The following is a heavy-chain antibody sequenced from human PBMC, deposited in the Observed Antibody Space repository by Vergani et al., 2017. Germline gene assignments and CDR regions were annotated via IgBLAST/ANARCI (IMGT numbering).Heavy chain of an antibody. CDR3: AKAPRFTYYDFWSGYFDDYYYGMDV. Sequence: EVQLLESGGGLVQPGGSLRLSCAASGFTFSSYAMSWVRQAPGKGLEWVSAISGSGGSTYYADSVKGRFTISRDNSKNTLYLQMNSLRAEDTAVYYCAKAPRFTYYDFWSGYFDDYYYGMDVWGQGTTVTVSS. CDR2: ISGSGGST. D-gene: IGHD3-3*01. V-gene: IGHV3-23*01. CDR1: GFTFSSYA. J-gene: IGHJ6*02.